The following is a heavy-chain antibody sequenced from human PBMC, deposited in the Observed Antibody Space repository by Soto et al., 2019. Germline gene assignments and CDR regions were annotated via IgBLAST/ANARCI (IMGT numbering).Heavy chain of an antibody. CDR3: ARDRVFGVVTYDY. V-gene: IGHV3-21*01. Sequence: PGGSLRLSCAASGFTFSSYSMNWFRQAPGKGLEWVSPISSSSSYIYYADSVKGRFTISRDNAKNSLYLQMNSLRDEDPAEYYCARDRVFGVVTYDYWGQGTLVTVSS. J-gene: IGHJ4*02. CDR2: ISSSSSYI. CDR1: GFTFSSYS. D-gene: IGHD3-3*01.